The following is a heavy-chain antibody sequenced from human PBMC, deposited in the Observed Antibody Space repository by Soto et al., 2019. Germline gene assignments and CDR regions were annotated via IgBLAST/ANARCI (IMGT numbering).Heavy chain of an antibody. D-gene: IGHD2-21*01. V-gene: IGHV5-51*01. CDR3: ASTDVVSTIDDGRDAFDI. CDR2: IYPGDSDT. CDR1: GYSFTSYW. Sequence: PGESLKISCKGSGYSFTSYWIGWVRQMPGKGLEWMGIIYPGDSDTRYSPSFQGQVTISADKSISTAYLQWSSLKASDTAIYYCASTDVVSTIDDGRDAFDIWGQGTMVTVSS. J-gene: IGHJ3*02.